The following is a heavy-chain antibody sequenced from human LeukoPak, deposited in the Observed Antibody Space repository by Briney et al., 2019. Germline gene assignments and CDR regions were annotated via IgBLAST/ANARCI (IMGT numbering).Heavy chain of an antibody. CDR1: GYTFTGYY. V-gene: IGHV1-2*06. CDR3: ASSVLLWFGAEAFDI. J-gene: IGHJ3*02. D-gene: IGHD3-10*01. CDR2: INPNSGGT. Sequence: ASVTVSCKASGYTFTGYYMHWVRQAPGQGLEWMGRINPNSGGTNYAQKFQGRVTMTRDTSISTAYMELSRLRSDDTAVYYCASSVLLWFGAEAFDIWGQGTMVTVSS.